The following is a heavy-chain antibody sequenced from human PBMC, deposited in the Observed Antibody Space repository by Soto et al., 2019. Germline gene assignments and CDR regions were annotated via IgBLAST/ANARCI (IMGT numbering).Heavy chain of an antibody. CDR2: IYTSGST. V-gene: IGHV4-4*07. D-gene: IGHD4-17*01. CDR3: ARYGDYEGGPYYYYGMDV. CDR1: GGSISSYY. J-gene: IGHJ6*02. Sequence: KTSETLSLTCTVSGGSISSYYWSWIRQPAGKGLEWIGRIYTSGSTNYNPSLKSRVTMSVDTSKNQFSLKLSSVTAADTAVYYCARYGDYEGGPYYYYGMDVWGQGTTVTVSS.